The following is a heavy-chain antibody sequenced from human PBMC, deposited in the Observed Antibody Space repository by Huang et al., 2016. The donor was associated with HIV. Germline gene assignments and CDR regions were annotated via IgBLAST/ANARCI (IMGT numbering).Heavy chain of an antibody. J-gene: IGHJ5*02. CDR3: ARGRGTSWSSFDT. Sequence: QVRLDQWGAGLLKPSETLTLTCAVYGDSLSGFFWSWIRQSPGRGLEWIGEITQSGRTNYNPSLKSRVTIAIDTSKKQFSLKLKSVTADDTSTYYCARGRGTSWSSFDTWGQGSFVTVSS. CDR2: ITQSGRT. CDR1: GDSLSGFF. V-gene: IGHV4-34*01. D-gene: IGHD2-2*01.